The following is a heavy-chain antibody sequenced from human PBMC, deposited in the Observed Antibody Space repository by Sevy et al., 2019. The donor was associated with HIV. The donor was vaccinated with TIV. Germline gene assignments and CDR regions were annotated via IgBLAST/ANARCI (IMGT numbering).Heavy chain of an antibody. CDR1: GYNVSDLS. V-gene: IGHV1-24*01. CDR2: YDPEDGET. Sequence: ASVKVSCKVSGYNVSDLSIHWVRQAPGKGLEWMGGYDPEDGETICAQKFQGRVTMTEDTSTDTAYMELSSLRSEDTAVYYCATSPDYYDSSRDAFDIWGQGTMVTVSS. D-gene: IGHD3-22*01. J-gene: IGHJ3*02. CDR3: ATSPDYYDSSRDAFDI.